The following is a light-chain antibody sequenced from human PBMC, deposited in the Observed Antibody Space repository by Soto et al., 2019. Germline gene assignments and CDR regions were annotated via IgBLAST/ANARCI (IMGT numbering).Light chain of an antibody. J-gene: IGKJ1*01. V-gene: IGKV3-20*01. CDR2: DAS. CDR3: QQYGSSPGWT. CDR1: QSVSSY. Sequence: EIVLTQSPATLSLSPGERATLSCRASQSVSSYLAWYQHKPGQAPRLLIYDASNRATGIPDRFSGSGSGTDFTLTISRLEPEDFAVYYCQQYGSSPGWTFGQGTKVDI.